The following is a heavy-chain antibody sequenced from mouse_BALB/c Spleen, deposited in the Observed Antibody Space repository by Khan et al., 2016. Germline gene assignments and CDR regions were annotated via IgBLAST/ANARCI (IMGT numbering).Heavy chain of an antibody. CDR2: INYSGST. CDR3: ATGGTGYWYYFDY. J-gene: IGHJ2*01. CDR1: GYSITSHYT. D-gene: IGHD2-3*01. Sequence: VQLQESGPDLVKPSQSLSLTCTVTGYSITSHYTWHWIRHFPGNKLEWMGYINYSGSTNYNPSLKSRFSITRDTSKNQFFLQLSSVTADDTATYYCATGGTGYWYYFDYWGQGTTLTVSS. V-gene: IGHV3-1*02.